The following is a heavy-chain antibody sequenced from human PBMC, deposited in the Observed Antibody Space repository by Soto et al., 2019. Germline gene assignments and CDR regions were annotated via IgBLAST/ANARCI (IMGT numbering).Heavy chain of an antibody. J-gene: IGHJ6*02. V-gene: IGHV1-69*13. CDR3: GRDLSSSSWYNSYYGMAV. CDR2: IIPIFGTA. CDR1: GGTFSSYA. D-gene: IGHD6-13*01. Sequence: GASVKVSCKASGGTFSSYAISWVRQAPGQGLEWMGGIIPIFGTANYAQKFQGRVTITADESTSTAYMELSSLRSEDTAVYYCGRDLSSSSWYNSYYGMAVWGQGTTVTVSS.